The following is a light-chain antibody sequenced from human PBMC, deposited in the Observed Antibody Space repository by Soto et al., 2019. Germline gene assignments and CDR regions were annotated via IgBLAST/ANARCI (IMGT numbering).Light chain of an antibody. CDR2: GDN. CDR1: SSNIGSFYD. V-gene: IGLV1-40*01. Sequence: QSVLTQPPSVSGAPGQRVTIPCTGSSSNIGSFYDVHWYQQLPGTVPKLLIYGDNTRASGVPDRFPGSKSGTSASLAITGLQAEDEADYYCQSYDNSLSHVVFGGGTKLTVL. CDR3: QSYDNSLSHVV. J-gene: IGLJ2*01.